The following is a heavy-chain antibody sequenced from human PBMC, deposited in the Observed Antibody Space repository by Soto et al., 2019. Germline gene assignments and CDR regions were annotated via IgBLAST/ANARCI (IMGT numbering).Heavy chain of an antibody. Sequence: PGGSLRLSCAASGFTFTNYWMSWVRLSPGKGLEWVANIRQDGGEKDYVDSLKGRFTISRDNAKSSVYLQMSSLRAEDTAVYFCARIGYSASSFDYWGQGTLVTVSS. CDR3: ARIGYSASSFDY. V-gene: IGHV3-7*05. CDR1: GFTFTNYW. D-gene: IGHD5-18*01. CDR2: IRQDGGEK. J-gene: IGHJ4*02.